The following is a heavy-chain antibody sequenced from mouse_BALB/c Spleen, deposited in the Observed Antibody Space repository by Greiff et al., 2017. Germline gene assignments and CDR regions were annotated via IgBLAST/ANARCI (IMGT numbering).Heavy chain of an antibody. CDR1: GYSITSDYA. V-gene: IGHV3-2*02. CDR2: ISYSGST. Sequence: EVKLMESGPGLVKPSQSLSLTCTVTGYSITSDYAWNWIRQFPGNKLEWMGYISYSGSTSYNPSLKSRISITRDTSKNQFFLQLNSVTTEDTATYYCATHTAGFRYFDVWGAGTTVTVSS. J-gene: IGHJ1*01. D-gene: IGHD1-2*01. CDR3: ATHTAGFRYFDV.